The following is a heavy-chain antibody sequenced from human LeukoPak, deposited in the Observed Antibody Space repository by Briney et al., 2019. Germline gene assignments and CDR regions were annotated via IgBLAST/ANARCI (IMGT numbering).Heavy chain of an antibody. CDR3: ARSDGPTLAYCGGDCKHWVWFDP. J-gene: IGHJ5*02. Sequence: GASVKVSCKASGGTFSSYAISWVRQAPGQGLEWMGRIIPIFGTANYAQKFQGRVTITTDESTSTAYMELSSLRSDDTAVYYCARSDGPTLAYCGGDCKHWVWFDPWGQGTLVTVSS. CDR2: IIPIFGTA. CDR1: GGTFSSYA. D-gene: IGHD2-21*02. V-gene: IGHV1-69*05.